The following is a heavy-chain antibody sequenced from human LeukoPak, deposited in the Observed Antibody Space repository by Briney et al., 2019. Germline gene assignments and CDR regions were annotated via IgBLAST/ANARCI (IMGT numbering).Heavy chain of an antibody. CDR3: AKGGHDFNPFYC. D-gene: IGHD2-21*02. V-gene: IGHV3-23*01. Sequence: PGGSLRLSCAASGFTFSSYAMGWVRQAPGKGLEWVSSIKGGGGDPFYADSVRGRFTISRDNSKNTLYLQLNSLRAEDTAVYFCAKGGHDFNPFYCWGRGALVTVSS. CDR1: GFTFSSYA. J-gene: IGHJ4*02. CDR2: IKGGGGDP.